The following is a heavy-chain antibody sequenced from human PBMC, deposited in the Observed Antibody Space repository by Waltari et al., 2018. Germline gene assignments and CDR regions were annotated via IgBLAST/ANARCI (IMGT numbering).Heavy chain of an antibody. CDR2: IIPIFGTA. CDR3: ARHVGSNYYDSSGSDAFDI. CDR1: GGTFSSYA. Sequence: QVQLVQSGAEVKKPGSSVKVSCKASGGTFSSYAISWVRQAPGQGLEWMGGIIPIFGTANYAQKFQGIVTITADKSTSTAYMELSSLRSEDTAVYYCARHVGSNYYDSSGSDAFDIWGQGTMVTVSS. J-gene: IGHJ3*02. V-gene: IGHV1-69*14. D-gene: IGHD3-22*01.